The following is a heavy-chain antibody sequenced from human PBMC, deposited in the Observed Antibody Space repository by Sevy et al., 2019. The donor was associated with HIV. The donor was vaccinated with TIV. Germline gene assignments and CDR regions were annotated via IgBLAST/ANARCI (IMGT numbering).Heavy chain of an antibody. CDR3: AKDLFTFKRPTDYYGMDV. V-gene: IGHV3-23*01. CDR1: GFTFSSYA. J-gene: IGHJ6*02. D-gene: IGHD1-1*01. CDR2: ISGSGGST. Sequence: GGSLRLSCAASGFTFSSYAMSWVRQAPGKGLEWVSAISGSGGSTYYADSVKGRFTISRDNSKNTLYLQMNSLRAEDTAVYYCAKDLFTFKRPTDYYGMDVWGQGTTVTVSS.